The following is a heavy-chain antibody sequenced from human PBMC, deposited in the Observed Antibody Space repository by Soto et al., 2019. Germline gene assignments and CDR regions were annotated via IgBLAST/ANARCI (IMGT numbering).Heavy chain of an antibody. J-gene: IGHJ4*02. CDR2: IKSKTDGGTT. Sequence: SNAWMNWVRQAPGKGLEWVGRIKSKTDGGTTDYAAPVKGRFTISRDDSKNTLYLQMNSLKSEDTAVYYCTTDVWVTPRLDHWGQGTLVIVSS. D-gene: IGHD4-4*01. CDR1: SNAW. CDR3: TTDVWVTPRLDH. V-gene: IGHV3-15*07.